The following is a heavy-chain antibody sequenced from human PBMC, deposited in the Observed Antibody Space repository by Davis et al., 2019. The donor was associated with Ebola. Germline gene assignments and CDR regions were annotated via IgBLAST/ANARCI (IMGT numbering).Heavy chain of an antibody. Sequence: PGGSLRLSCAASGFTFSSYGMHWVRQAPGKGLEWVAVISYDGSNKYYADSVKGRLTISRDNSKNTLYLQMNSLRAEDTAVYYCASWGFGDYYYYGMDVWGQGTTVTVSS. D-gene: IGHD3-10*01. CDR3: ASWGFGDYYYYGMDV. CDR1: GFTFSSYG. CDR2: ISYDGSNK. V-gene: IGHV3-30*19. J-gene: IGHJ6*02.